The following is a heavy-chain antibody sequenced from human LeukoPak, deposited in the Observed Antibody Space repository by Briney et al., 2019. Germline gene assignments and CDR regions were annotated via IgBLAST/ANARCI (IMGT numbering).Heavy chain of an antibody. V-gene: IGHV3-23*01. D-gene: IGHD3-10*01. Sequence: GGSLRLSCAASGFTFSSYAMSWVRQAPGKGLEWVSAISGSGGSTYYVDSVKGRFTISRDNSKNTLYLQMNSLRAEDTAVYYCAKSMVRGVIHNGLLDYWGQGTLVTVSS. CDR3: AKSMVRGVIHNGLLDY. J-gene: IGHJ4*02. CDR1: GFTFSSYA. CDR2: ISGSGGST.